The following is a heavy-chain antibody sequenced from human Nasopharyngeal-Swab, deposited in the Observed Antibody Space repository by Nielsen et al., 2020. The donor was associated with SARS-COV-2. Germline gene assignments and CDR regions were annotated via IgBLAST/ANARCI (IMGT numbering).Heavy chain of an antibody. CDR1: GFIVSSTY. CDR3: ATWMTAHFDY. Sequence: GESLKISCAVSGFIVSSTYMSWVRQAPGKGLEWVSTVDYDGVRTHYADSVEGRFIISRDNSRNTAYLQIKSLRVEDAAVYYCATWMTAHFDYWGQGTLVT. J-gene: IGHJ4*02. V-gene: IGHV3-53*01. CDR2: VDYDGVRT. D-gene: IGHD5-18*01.